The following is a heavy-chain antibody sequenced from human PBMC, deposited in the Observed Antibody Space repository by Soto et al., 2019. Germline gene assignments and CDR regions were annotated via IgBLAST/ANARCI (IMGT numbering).Heavy chain of an antibody. J-gene: IGHJ5*02. CDR3: ARGGLSGWYEGDWFDP. D-gene: IGHD6-19*01. CDR1: GGSISSSSYY. Sequence: SETLSLTCTVSGGSISSSSYYWGWIRQPPGKGLEWIGSIYYSGSTYYNPSLKSRVTISVDTSKNQFSLKLSSVTAADTAVYYCARGGLSGWYEGDWFDPWGQGTLVTAPQ. CDR2: IYYSGST. V-gene: IGHV4-39*01.